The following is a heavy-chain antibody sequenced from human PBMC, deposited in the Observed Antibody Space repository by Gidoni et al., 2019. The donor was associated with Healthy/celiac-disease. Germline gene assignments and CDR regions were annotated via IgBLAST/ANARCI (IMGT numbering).Heavy chain of an antibody. CDR1: GFTFSSYS. V-gene: IGHV3-48*01. Sequence: EVQLVESGGGLVQPGGSMRLSCAASGFTFSSYSMNWVRQAPGKGLEWVSYISSSSSTIYYADSVKGRFTISRDNAKNSLYLQMNSLRAEDTAVYYCARDGDYDFWSGYPPPAPYFDYWGQGTLVTVSS. D-gene: IGHD3-3*01. J-gene: IGHJ4*02. CDR3: ARDGDYDFWSGYPPPAPYFDY. CDR2: ISSSSSTI.